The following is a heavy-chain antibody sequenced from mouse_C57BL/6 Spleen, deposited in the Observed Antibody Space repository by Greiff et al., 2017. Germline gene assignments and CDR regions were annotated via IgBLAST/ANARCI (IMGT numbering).Heavy chain of an antibody. D-gene: IGHD3-3*01. CDR3: ARGAASYYFDY. CDR1: GYTFTDYN. CDR2: INPNNGGT. J-gene: IGHJ2*01. V-gene: IGHV1-22*01. Sequence: EVKLQESGPELVKPGASVKMSCKASGYTFTDYNMHWVKQSHGKSLDWIGYINPNNGGTSYNQKFKGKATLTVNKSSSTAYMELRSLTSEDSAVYYCARGAASYYFDYWGQGTTLTVSS.